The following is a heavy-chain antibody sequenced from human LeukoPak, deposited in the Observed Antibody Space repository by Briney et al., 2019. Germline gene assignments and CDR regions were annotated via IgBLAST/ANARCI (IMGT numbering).Heavy chain of an antibody. D-gene: IGHD1-26*01. CDR3: ARSRRGGSKYYFDY. V-gene: IGHV1-8*01. CDR2: MNPSSGNT. CDR1: GYTFTSYD. J-gene: IGHJ4*02. Sequence: ASVKVSCKASGYTFTSYDINWVRQATGQGLEWMGWMNPSSGNTGYAQKFQGRVTMPRNTSISTAYMELSSLRSEDTAVYYCARSRRGGSKYYFDYWGQGTLVTVSS.